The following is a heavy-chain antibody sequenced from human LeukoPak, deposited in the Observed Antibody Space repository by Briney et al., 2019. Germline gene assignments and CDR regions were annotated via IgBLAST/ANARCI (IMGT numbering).Heavy chain of an antibody. CDR3: ARHIVLMVYAIDY. CDR2: IYYSGST. CDR1: GGSISSSSYY. V-gene: IGHV4-39*01. J-gene: IGHJ4*02. Sequence: SETLSLTCTVSGGSISSSSYYWGWIRQPPGKGLEWIGSIYYSGSTYYNPSLKIRVTISVDTSKNQFPLKLSSVTAADTAVYYCARHIVLMVYAIDYWGQGTLVTVSS. D-gene: IGHD2-8*01.